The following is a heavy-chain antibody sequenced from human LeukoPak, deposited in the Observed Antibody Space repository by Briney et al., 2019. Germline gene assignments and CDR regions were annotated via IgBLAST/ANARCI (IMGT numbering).Heavy chain of an antibody. CDR3: AKDRGVYYNYGMDV. V-gene: IGHV3-30*18. CDR1: GFTLSSNG. CDR2: ISYDGSNK. Sequence: GGSLRLSCAASGFTLSSNGMHWVRQAPGKGLEWVAVISYDGSNKYYANSVKGRFTISRDNSKNTLYLQMNSLRAEETAVYFCAKDRGVYYNYGMDVWGQGTTVTVPS. J-gene: IGHJ6*02.